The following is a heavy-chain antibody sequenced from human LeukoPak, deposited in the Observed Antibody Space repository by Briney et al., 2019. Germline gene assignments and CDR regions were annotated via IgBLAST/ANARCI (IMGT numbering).Heavy chain of an antibody. D-gene: IGHD3-10*01. J-gene: IGHJ4*02. Sequence: GGSLRLSCAASGFTFSSYWMSWVRQAPGKGLEWVASINEDGSDKYSVDSVRGRFTISRDNAKNSLYLQMSSLRAEDTAVYYCARDTYRFGDYWGRGTLVTVSS. CDR3: ARDTYRFGDY. CDR2: INEDGSDK. CDR1: GFTFSSYW. V-gene: IGHV3-7*01.